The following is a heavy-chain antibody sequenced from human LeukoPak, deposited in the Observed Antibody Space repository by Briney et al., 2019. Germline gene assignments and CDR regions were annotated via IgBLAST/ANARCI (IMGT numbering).Heavy chain of an antibody. CDR3: ARDGYGGNSGFADY. J-gene: IGHJ4*02. V-gene: IGHV4-38-2*02. CDR1: GYSISSGYY. CDR2: IYHSGST. Sequence: SETLSLTCTVSGYSISSGYYWGWIRQPPGKGLEWIGSIYHSGSTYYNPSLKSRVTISVDTSKNQFSLKLSSVTAADTAVYYCARDGYGGNSGFADYWGQGTLVTVSS. D-gene: IGHD4-23*01.